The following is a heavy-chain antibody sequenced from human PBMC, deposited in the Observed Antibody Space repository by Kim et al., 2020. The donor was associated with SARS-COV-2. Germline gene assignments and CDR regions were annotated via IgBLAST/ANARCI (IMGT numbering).Heavy chain of an antibody. D-gene: IGHD6-13*01. CDR1: GFTFDDYA. CDR3: AKDRQQQLVIDAFDI. Sequence: GGSLRLSCAASGFTFDDYAMHWVRQAPGKGLEWVSGISWNSGSIGYADSVKGRFTISRDNAKNSLYLQMNSLRAEDTALYYCAKDRQQQLVIDAFDIWG. J-gene: IGHJ3*02. V-gene: IGHV3-9*01. CDR2: ISWNSGSI.